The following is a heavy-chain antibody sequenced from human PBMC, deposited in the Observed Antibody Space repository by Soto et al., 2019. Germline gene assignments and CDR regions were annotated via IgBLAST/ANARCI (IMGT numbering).Heavy chain of an antibody. CDR3: ARATYSNAWYRFDL. Sequence: VGSLRLSCEASGFTFSGYWMSWVRQAPGKGLGWVADIKHDGSVQYYVDSVKGRFTISRDNAKKLLYLQMNGLRAEDTALYYCARATYSNAWYRFDLWGQGTLVTVSS. J-gene: IGHJ4*02. V-gene: IGHV3-7*03. CDR1: GFTFSGYW. CDR2: IKHDGSVQ. D-gene: IGHD4-4*01.